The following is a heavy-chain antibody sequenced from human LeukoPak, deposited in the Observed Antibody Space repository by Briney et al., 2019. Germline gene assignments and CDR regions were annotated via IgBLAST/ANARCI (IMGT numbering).Heavy chain of an antibody. D-gene: IGHD6-6*01. J-gene: IGHJ4*02. CDR1: GFPFHYAW. CDR2: IKPKADGGTT. CDR3: TTGSTVFDS. Sequence: PGGSLRLSCAASGFPFHYAWMPWVRRGRGKGLECVGRIKPKADGGTTDYAAPVKARFTISRDDSKNTFFVQMNNLKTEDTAVYFCTTGSTVFDSWGQGTLVTVSS. V-gene: IGHV3-15*01.